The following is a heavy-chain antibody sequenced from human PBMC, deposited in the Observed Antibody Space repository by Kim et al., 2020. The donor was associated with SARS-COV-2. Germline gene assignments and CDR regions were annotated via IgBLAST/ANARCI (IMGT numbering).Heavy chain of an antibody. Sequence: SETLSLTCTVSGGSISSSSYYWGWIRQPPGKGLEWIGSIYYSGSTYYNPSLKSRVTISVDTSKNQFSLKLSSVTAADTAVYYCARHFTGQWLVSWYVDYWGQGTLGTVSS. V-gene: IGHV4-39*01. CDR1: GGSISSSSYY. CDR2: IYYSGST. CDR3: ARHFTGQWLVSWYVDY. J-gene: IGHJ4*02. D-gene: IGHD6-19*01.